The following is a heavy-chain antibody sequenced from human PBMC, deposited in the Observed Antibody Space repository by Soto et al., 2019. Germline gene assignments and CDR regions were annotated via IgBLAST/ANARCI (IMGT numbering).Heavy chain of an antibody. CDR2: ISGSGGST. Sequence: EVQLLESGGGLVQPGGSLRLSCAASGFTFSSYAMNWVRQAPGKGLEWVSAISGSGGSTYYADSVKGRFTISRDNSKNTLYLQMNSLRAEDTAVYYCAKGLHCSGCSCLNLRYYCGMDVWGQGTTVTVSS. V-gene: IGHV3-23*01. CDR3: AKGLHCSGCSCLNLRYYCGMDV. J-gene: IGHJ6*02. CDR1: GFTFSSYA. D-gene: IGHD2-15*01.